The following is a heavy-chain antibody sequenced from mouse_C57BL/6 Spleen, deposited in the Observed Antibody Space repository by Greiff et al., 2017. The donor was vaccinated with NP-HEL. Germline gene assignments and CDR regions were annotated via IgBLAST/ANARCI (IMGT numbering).Heavy chain of an antibody. V-gene: IGHV5-4*01. D-gene: IGHD1-1*01. J-gene: IGHJ3*01. Sequence: EVQGVESGGGLVKPGGSLKLSCAASGFTFSSYAMSWVRQTPEKRLEWVATISDGGSYTYYPDNVKGRFTISRDNAKNNLYLQMSHLKSEDTAMYYCARQGLLRGFAYWGQGTLVTVSA. CDR2: ISDGGSYT. CDR1: GFTFSSYA. CDR3: ARQGLLRGFAY.